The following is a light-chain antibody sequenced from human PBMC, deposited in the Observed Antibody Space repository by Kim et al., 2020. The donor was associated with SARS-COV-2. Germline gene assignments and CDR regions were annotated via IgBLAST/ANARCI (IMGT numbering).Light chain of an antibody. CDR3: QQYGSSPPRYT. J-gene: IGKJ2*01. Sequence: PGERATLSCRARQSVSSSYLAWYQQKPGQAPRLLIYGASSRATGIPDSFSGSGSGTDFTLPISRLEPEDFAVYYCQQYGSSPPRYTFGQGTKLEI. CDR1: QSVSSSY. V-gene: IGKV3-20*01. CDR2: GAS.